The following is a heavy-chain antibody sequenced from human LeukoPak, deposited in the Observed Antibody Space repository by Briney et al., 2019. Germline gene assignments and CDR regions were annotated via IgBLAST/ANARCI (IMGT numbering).Heavy chain of an antibody. CDR2: ISTSSSYK. J-gene: IGHJ4*02. CDR1: GFTFSNYN. D-gene: IGHD3-9*01. V-gene: IGHV3-21*01. CDR3: ARGRYDVLAGYQPPYFDY. Sequence: GGSLRLSCAASGFTFSNYNIKGVRQAPGEGMEWVSSISTSSSYKYYADSVKGRFTISRDNAKDSLYLQMNSLRAEDTAVYYCARGRYDVLAGYQPPYFDYWGQGTLVTVSS.